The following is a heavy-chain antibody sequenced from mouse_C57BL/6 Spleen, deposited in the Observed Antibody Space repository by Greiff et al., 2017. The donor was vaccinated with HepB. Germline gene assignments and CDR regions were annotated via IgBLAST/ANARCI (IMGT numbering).Heavy chain of an antibody. D-gene: IGHD2-5*01. CDR1: GFTFTDYY. J-gene: IGHJ3*01. V-gene: IGHV7-3*01. CDR3: ARLGYSNATAWFAY. CDR2: IRNKANGYTT. Sequence: DVQLVESGGGLVQPGGSLSLSCAASGFTFTDYYMSWVRQPPGKALEWLGFIRNKANGYTTEYSASVKGRFTISRDNSQSIIYLQMNALRAEDSATYYCARLGYSNATAWFAYWGQGTLVTVSA.